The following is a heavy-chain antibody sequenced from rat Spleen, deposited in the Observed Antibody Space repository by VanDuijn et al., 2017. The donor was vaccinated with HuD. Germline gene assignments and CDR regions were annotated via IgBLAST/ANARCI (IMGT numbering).Heavy chain of an antibody. CDR2: IWTGGST. CDR3: ARAPIAAIKGAYVDY. D-gene: IGHD1-2*01. Sequence: QVQLMESGPGLVQPSETLSLPCTVSGFSLTSYNVHWVRQAPGKVLEWMGIIWTGGSTDYNSALQSRLSISRDTSKTQVFLEMNSLQSEDTTAYYCARAPIAAIKGAYVDYWGQGVLVTVSS. J-gene: IGHJ2*01. CDR1: GFSLTSYN. V-gene: IGHV2-45*01.